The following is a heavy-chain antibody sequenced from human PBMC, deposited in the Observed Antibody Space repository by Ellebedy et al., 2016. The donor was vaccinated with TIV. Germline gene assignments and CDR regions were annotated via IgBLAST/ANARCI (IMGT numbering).Heavy chain of an antibody. CDR3: ARGPNYDS. CDR1: GFTFSNYA. D-gene: IGHD5-24*01. Sequence: GESLKISCAASGFTFSNYAMSWVRQAPGKGLEWVSVIQAGGSTFYTDSVKDRFTLSRDNSNNMVFLQMTSLRVEDTALYYCARGPNYDSWGQGTLVTVSS. V-gene: IGHV3-53*01. J-gene: IGHJ4*02. CDR2: IQAGGST.